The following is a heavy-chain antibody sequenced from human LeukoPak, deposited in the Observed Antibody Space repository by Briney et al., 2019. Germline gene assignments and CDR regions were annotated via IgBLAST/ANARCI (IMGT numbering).Heavy chain of an antibody. J-gene: IGHJ4*02. V-gene: IGHV5-51*01. CDR3: AIGGDSSTSCYRCFNY. Sequence: GESLKISCEGSGYKFTNYWIGWVRQVPGKGLEWMGSIYPDDSDTRYSPSFQGQVTISADKSIGTAYLQWSSLKASDTAMYYCAIGGDSSTSCYRCFNYWGQGTLVTVSS. D-gene: IGHD2-2*01. CDR1: GYKFTNYW. CDR2: IYPDDSDT.